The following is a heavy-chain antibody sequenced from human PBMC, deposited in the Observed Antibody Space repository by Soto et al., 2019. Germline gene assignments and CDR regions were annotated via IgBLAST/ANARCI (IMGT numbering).Heavy chain of an antibody. CDR1: GFTFSSYA. Sequence: GGSLRLSCAASGFTFSSYAMSWVRQAPGKGLEWVSAISGSGGSTYYADSVKGRFTISRDNSKNTLYLQMNSLRAEDTAVYYCAKDSAQYCSSTSCDWGQGTLVTVSS. V-gene: IGHV3-23*01. CDR3: AKDSAQYCSSTSCD. J-gene: IGHJ4*02. D-gene: IGHD2-2*01. CDR2: ISGSGGST.